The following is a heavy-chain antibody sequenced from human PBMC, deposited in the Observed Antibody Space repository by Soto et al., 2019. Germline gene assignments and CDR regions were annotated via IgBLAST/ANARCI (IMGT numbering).Heavy chain of an antibody. J-gene: IGHJ4*02. V-gene: IGHV4-39*01. D-gene: IGHD6-19*01. CDR3: ARHPIPGIAVARAPEFDY. Sequence: QLQLQESGPGLVKPSETLSLTCTVSGGSISSSSYYWGWIRQPPGKGLEWIGSIYYSGSTYYNPSLKSRVTISVDTSKNQFSLKLSSVTAADTAVYYCARHPIPGIAVARAPEFDYWGQGTLVTVSS. CDR2: IYYSGST. CDR1: GGSISSSSYY.